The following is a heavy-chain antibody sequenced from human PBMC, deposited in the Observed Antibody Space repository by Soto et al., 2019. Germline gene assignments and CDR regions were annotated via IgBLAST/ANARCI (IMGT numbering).Heavy chain of an antibody. CDR2: IYYSGST. J-gene: IGHJ4*02. D-gene: IGHD6-13*01. CDR1: GGSISSYY. Sequence: PSETLSLTCTVSGGSISSYYWSWIRQPPGKGLEWIGYIYYSGSTSYNPSLKSRVTISVDTSKNQFSLKLSSVTAADTAVYYCARGRDSSSCDYWGQGTLVTVSS. CDR3: ARGRDSSSCDY. V-gene: IGHV4-59*01.